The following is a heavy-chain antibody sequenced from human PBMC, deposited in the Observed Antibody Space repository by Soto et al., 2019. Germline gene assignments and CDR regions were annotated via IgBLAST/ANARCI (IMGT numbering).Heavy chain of an antibody. CDR2: IYPGDSDT. Sequence: GESLKISCKGSGYSFTSYWMDWVPQMPGKGLEWMGIIYPGDSDTRYSPSFQGQVTISADKSISTAYLQCSSLKASDTAMYYCARNSIAGRGDSSGSFEYWGQGTLVTVSS. J-gene: IGHJ4*02. V-gene: IGHV5-51*01. D-gene: IGHD3-22*01. CDR3: ARNSIAGRGDSSGSFEY. CDR1: GYSFTSYW.